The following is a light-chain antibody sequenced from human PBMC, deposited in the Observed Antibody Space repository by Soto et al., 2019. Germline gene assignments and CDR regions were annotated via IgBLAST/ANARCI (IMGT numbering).Light chain of an antibody. V-gene: IGKV3-20*01. CDR3: QQYGSSPLT. CDR2: GAS. J-gene: IGKJ4*01. Sequence: EIVSTQSPGTLSLSPGERATLSCRASQSVSSSYLGWYQQKPGQAPRLLIYGASNRATGIPDRFSGIGSGTDFTLTISRLEPEDFAVYYCQQYGSSPLTFGEGTKVEIK. CDR1: QSVSSSY.